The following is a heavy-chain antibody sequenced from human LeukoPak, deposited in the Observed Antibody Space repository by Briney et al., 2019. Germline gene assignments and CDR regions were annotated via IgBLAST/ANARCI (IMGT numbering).Heavy chain of an antibody. CDR2: INHSGST. V-gene: IGHV4-34*01. J-gene: IGHJ4*02. CDR3: ASDSSGWYGGVDY. CDR1: GGSFSGYY. D-gene: IGHD6-19*01. Sequence: SETLSLTCAVYGGSFSGYYWSWIRQPPGKGLEWIGEINHSGSTNYNPSLKSRVTISVDTSKNQFSLKLSSVTAADTAVYYRASDSSGWYGGVDYWGQGTLVTVSS.